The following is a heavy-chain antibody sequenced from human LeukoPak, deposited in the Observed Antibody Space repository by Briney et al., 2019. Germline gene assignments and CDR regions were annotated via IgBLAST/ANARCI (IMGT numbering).Heavy chain of an antibody. CDR3: VKDPRDTYGTNWFVS. CDR1: GFSFGNYA. D-gene: IGHD2-21*01. J-gene: IGHJ5*01. CDR2: ISGTGGAT. Sequence: GGSLTLSCVASGFSFGNYAMSWVRQAPGKGLQWVSQISGTGGATWYAGFARDRFTISRDNSKKTLYLQMSGLRVEDTAMYYCVKDPRDTYGTNWFVSWGQGTLLIVSS. V-gene: IGHV3-23*01.